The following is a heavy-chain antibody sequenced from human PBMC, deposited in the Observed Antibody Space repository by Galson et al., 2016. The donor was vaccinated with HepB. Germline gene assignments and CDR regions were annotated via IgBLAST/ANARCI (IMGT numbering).Heavy chain of an antibody. V-gene: IGHV4-30-2*01. J-gene: IGHJ4*02. Sequence: TLSLTCAVSGASIRSDGYSWNWIRQPPGKDLEWIGHIYHSGTTYYNPSLKSRITISVNTSKIEFSPNLSSVTAADTAVYYCARGAAGKDLDYCGQGKLVTASS. CDR1: GASIRSDGYS. D-gene: IGHD6-19*01. CDR3: ARGAAGKDLDY. CDR2: IYHSGTT.